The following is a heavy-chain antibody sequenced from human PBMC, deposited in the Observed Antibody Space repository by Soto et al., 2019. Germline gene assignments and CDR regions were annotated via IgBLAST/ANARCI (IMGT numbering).Heavy chain of an antibody. CDR2: ISSSSTI. Sequence: EVQLVESGGGLVQPGGSLRLSCAASGFTFSSYSMNWVRQAPGKGLEWVSYISSSSTIYYADSVKGRFTISRDNAKNSLYLQMNSLRDEDTAVYYCARGPPFGVVIPTFDYWGQGTLVTVSS. J-gene: IGHJ4*02. D-gene: IGHD3-3*01. CDR1: GFTFSSYS. V-gene: IGHV3-48*02. CDR3: ARGPPFGVVIPTFDY.